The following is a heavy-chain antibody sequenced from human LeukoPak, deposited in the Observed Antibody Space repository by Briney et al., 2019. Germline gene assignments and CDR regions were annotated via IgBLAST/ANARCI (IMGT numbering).Heavy chain of an antibody. J-gene: IGHJ4*02. Sequence: GESLKISCKGSGYTFGTYWIAWVRQMPGKGLEWMGVIYPGDSDTRYSPSFQGQVTVSADKSISTTYLQWSSLKASDTAMYYCARAGSSSFRSSDFWGQGTLVTVSS. V-gene: IGHV5-51*01. CDR1: GYTFGTYW. CDR3: ARAGSSSFRSSDF. CDR2: IYPGDSDT. D-gene: IGHD6-6*01.